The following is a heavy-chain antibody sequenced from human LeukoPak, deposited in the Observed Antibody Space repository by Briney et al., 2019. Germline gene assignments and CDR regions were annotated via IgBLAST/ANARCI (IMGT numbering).Heavy chain of an antibody. J-gene: IGHJ4*02. D-gene: IGHD2-2*01. Sequence: KVGESLKISCKGSGYSFTSYWIGWVRQMPGKGLEWMGIINPDDSDVKYSPSFQGQVIISADKSISSVYLQWSGLKASDTAIYYCARYTSNHNDYWGQGTLVTVSS. CDR1: GYSFTSYW. CDR2: INPDDSDV. V-gene: IGHV5-51*01. CDR3: ARYTSNHNDY.